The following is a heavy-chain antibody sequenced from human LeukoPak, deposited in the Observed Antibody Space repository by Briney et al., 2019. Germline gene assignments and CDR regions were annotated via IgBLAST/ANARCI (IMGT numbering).Heavy chain of an antibody. D-gene: IGHD3-10*01. V-gene: IGHV3-30*02. CDR3: AKDPLQYGSGSYYFDY. CDR2: IWYDGNDK. J-gene: IGHJ4*02. CDR1: GFTFSSYG. Sequence: GGSLRFSCAASGFTFSSYGMHWVRQAPGKGLEWVAFIWYDGNDKYYADSVKGRFTISRDSSKNTLYLQMNSLRAEDTAVYYCAKDPLQYGSGSYYFDYWGQGTLVTVSS.